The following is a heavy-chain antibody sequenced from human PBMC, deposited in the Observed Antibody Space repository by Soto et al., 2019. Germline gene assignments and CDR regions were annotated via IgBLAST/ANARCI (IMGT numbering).Heavy chain of an antibody. V-gene: IGHV2-5*01. CDR3: AHRVNMARGPYNYFGP. D-gene: IGHD3-10*01. Sequence: SGPTLVNPTQTLTLTCSFSGFSLTTGVGVGWIRQPPGKALEWLAIIYWNDEKLYNPSLKTRLTITKDTSKNQVVLTVTDMDPVDTATYYCAHRVNMARGPYNYFGPWGQGTMVTVSS. J-gene: IGHJ5*02. CDR2: IYWNDEK. CDR1: GFSLTTGVG.